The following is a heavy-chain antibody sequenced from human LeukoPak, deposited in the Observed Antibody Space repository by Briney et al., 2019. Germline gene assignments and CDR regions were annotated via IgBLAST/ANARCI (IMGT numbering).Heavy chain of an antibody. CDR1: GFTFSRYG. V-gene: IGHV3-23*01. D-gene: IGHD3-10*01. CDR2: ISGSGGRT. Sequence: GGSLRLSCAAYGFTFSRYGMSWVRQAPGKGLEWVSAISGSGGRTYYADSVKGRFTISRDNSKNTLYLQMNSLRAEDTAVYNCAKGDFYGSGRDYYYYMDVWGKGTTVTISS. CDR3: AKGDFYGSGRDYYYYMDV. J-gene: IGHJ6*03.